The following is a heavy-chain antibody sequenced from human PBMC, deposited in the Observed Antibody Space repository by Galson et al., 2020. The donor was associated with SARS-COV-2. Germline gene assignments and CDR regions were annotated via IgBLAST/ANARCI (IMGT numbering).Heavy chain of an antibody. CDR1: GGSISSYY. J-gene: IGHJ5*02. CDR3: ARAPVGRNWFDP. CDR2: IYYSGHT. Sequence: SETLSLTCTVSGGSISSYYWSWFRQPPGKGLEWIGYIYYSGHTNYNPSLKSRVTISVDTSKNQFSLELNSVTPADTAVYYCARAPVGRNWFDPWGQGTLVTVSS. V-gene: IGHV4-59*13. D-gene: IGHD1-26*01.